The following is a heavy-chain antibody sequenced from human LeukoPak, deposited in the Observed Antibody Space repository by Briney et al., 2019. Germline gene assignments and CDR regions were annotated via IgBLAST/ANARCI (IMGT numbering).Heavy chain of an antibody. D-gene: IGHD4-11*01. CDR1: GFTFSSYG. Sequence: GGSLRLSRAASGFTFSSYGMHWVRQAPGKGLEWVAVISYDGSNKYFADSVKGRFTISRDNSKNTLYLQMNSLRAEDTAVYYCAKDTVTTNDYWGQGTLVIVSS. J-gene: IGHJ4*02. CDR2: ISYDGSNK. V-gene: IGHV3-30*18. CDR3: AKDTVTTNDY.